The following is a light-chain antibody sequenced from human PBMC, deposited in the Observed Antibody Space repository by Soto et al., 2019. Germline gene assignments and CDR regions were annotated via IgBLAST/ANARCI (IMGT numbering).Light chain of an antibody. CDR3: SSYTSSNSYV. CDR2: DVS. J-gene: IGLJ1*01. CDR1: SSDVGGYKY. V-gene: IGLV2-14*03. Sequence: QSALTQPASLSGSPGQSIAISCTGSSSDVGGYKYVSWYQQHPGKAPKLMIYDVSNRPSGVSDRFSGSKSGNTASLTISGLQSEDEADYYCSSYTSSNSYVFGTGTKVTVL.